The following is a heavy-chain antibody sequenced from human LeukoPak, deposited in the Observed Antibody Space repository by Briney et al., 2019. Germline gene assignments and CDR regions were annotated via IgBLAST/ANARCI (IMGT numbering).Heavy chain of an antibody. CDR3: ARSPYCSSTSCYPGD. V-gene: IGHV1-18*01. Sequence: ASVKVSCKASGYTFTSYGISWVRQAPGQGLEWMGWISAYNGNTNYAQTLQGRVTMTTDTSTSTAYMELRSLRSDDTAVYYCARSPYCSSTSCYPGDWGQGTLVTVSS. D-gene: IGHD2-2*01. CDR1: GYTFTSYG. J-gene: IGHJ4*02. CDR2: ISAYNGNT.